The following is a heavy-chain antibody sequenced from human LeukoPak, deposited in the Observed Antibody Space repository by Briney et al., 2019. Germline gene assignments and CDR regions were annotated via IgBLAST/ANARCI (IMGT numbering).Heavy chain of an antibody. CDR2: INHSGSS. CDR3: AREGYCSGTSCYNFND. D-gene: IGHD2-2*02. V-gene: IGHV4-34*01. Sequence: PSETLSLTCAVYGGSFRGYYWSWIRQPPGKRLEGIGEINHSGSSNYNPSLKSRVTISLDTSKNQFSLNLSSVTAADTAVYYCAREGYCSGTSCYNFNDWGQGTLVTVSS. CDR1: GGSFRGYY. J-gene: IGHJ4*02.